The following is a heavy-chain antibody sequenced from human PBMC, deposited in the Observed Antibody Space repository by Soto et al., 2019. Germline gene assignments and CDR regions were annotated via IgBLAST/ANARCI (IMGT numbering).Heavy chain of an antibody. CDR1: GGSISSGDYY. CDR2: IYYSGST. V-gene: IGHV4-61*08. J-gene: IGHJ5*02. CDR3: ARDPEGLDWFDP. Sequence: SETLSLTCTVSGGSISSGDYYWSWIRQPPGKGLEWIGYIYYSGSTNYNPSLKSRVTISVDTSKNQFSLKLSSVTAADTAVYYCARDPEGLDWFDPWGQGTLVTVSS. D-gene: IGHD2-21*01.